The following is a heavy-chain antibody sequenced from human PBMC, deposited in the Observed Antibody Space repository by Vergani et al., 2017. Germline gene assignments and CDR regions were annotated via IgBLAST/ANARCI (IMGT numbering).Heavy chain of an antibody. CDR2: ISSSSSYT. D-gene: IGHD5-24*01. CDR1: GFTFSDYY. Sequence: VQLVESGGGLVQPGGSLRLSCAASGFTFSDYYMSWIRQAPGKGLEWVSYISSSSSYTNYADSVKGRFTISRDNAKNSLYLQMNSLRAEDTAVYYCARSRVGRDGYNPFDYWGQGTLVTVSS. V-gene: IGHV3-11*05. CDR3: ARSRVGRDGYNPFDY. J-gene: IGHJ4*02.